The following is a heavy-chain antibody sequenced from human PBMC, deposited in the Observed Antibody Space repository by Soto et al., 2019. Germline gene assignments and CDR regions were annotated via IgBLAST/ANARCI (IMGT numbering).Heavy chain of an antibody. CDR3: ARLQLVDWFFINIDLYRMDV. CDR1: GFTFSSHS. D-gene: IGHD6-13*01. V-gene: IGHV3-48*02. Sequence: EVQLVESGGGLVQPGGSLRLSCSSSGFTFSSHSMNRVRQAPGKGLEWVARIDSSGNSIYYADSVKGRFAVSRDNANSSLFLQMNSLRDEDTAVYYCARLQLVDWFFINIDLYRMDVWGQGTTVVVSS. J-gene: IGHJ6*02. CDR2: IDSSGNSI.